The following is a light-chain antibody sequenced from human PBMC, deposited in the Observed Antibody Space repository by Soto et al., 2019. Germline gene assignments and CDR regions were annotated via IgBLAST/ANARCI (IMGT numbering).Light chain of an antibody. J-gene: IGLJ2*01. Sequence: QSVLTQPASVSGSPGQSITISCTGTSRDVGGYSYVSWYQQHPGKAPKLMIYDVNNRPSDVSDRFSGSKSDNTASLTISGLQAEDESDYYCSSFTSYSTLVFGGGTKLTVL. CDR2: DVN. V-gene: IGLV2-14*03. CDR3: SSFTSYSTLV. CDR1: SRDVGGYSY.